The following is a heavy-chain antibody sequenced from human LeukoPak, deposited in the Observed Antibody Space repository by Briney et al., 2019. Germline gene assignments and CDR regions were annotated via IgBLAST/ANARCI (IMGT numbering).Heavy chain of an antibody. V-gene: IGHV3-23*01. CDR3: ARRAGDYSHPYDY. CDR1: GFTFDDYS. D-gene: IGHD3-22*01. J-gene: IGHJ4*02. Sequence: GGSLRLSCAASGFTFDDYSMHWVRQAPGKGLEWVSTISGRGDSTYYVDSVKGRFTISRDNSKNTLYLQMNTLRAEDTAVYYCARRAGDYSHPYDYWGQGTLVTVSS. CDR2: ISGRGDST.